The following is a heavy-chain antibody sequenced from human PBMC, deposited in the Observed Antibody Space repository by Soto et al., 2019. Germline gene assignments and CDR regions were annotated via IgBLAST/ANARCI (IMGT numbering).Heavy chain of an antibody. CDR1: GFSVSSDSLY. V-gene: IGHV4-61*01. D-gene: IGHD1-26*01. CDR2: IYYRKNT. J-gene: IGHJ6*02. CDR3: ARATIVLVPHSSWLYHGLDV. Sequence: PSETLSLTCTVSGFSVSSDSLYWGWLAPATGLGLVWIVYIYYRKNTAYNPSLRGRITISLDTSRNQYSLKLTSVSAADTAVYFCARATIVLVPHSSWLYHGLDVWGQGSTVTVSS.